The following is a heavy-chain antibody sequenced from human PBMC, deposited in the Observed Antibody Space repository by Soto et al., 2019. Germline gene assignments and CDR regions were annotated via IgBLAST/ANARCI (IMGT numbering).Heavy chain of an antibody. J-gene: IGHJ4*02. CDR1: GYTFTSYG. CDR2: ISVNNGNT. V-gene: IGHV1-18*04. D-gene: IGHD4-17*01. CDR3: ARRYGDYGDY. Sequence: QVQLVQSGAEVKKPVASVKVSCKASGYTFTSYGISWVRQAPGQGLEWMGWISVNNGNTNYAQKLQGRVTKTTDTSTNTAYMGLTSMRSDDTAVYYCARRYGDYGDYWGQGTLVTVSS.